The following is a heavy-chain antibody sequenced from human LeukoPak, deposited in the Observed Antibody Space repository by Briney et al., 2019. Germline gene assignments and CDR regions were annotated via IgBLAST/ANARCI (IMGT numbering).Heavy chain of an antibody. CDR2: IYYSGST. Sequence: SETLSLTCTVSGGSISSYYWSWIRQPPGKGLEWIGYIYYSGSTNYNPSLKSRVTISVDTSKNQFSLKLSSVTAADTAVYYCARSFGVVTSYAFDIWGQGTMVTVSP. D-gene: IGHD3-3*01. V-gene: IGHV4-59*01. J-gene: IGHJ3*02. CDR3: ARSFGVVTSYAFDI. CDR1: GGSISSYY.